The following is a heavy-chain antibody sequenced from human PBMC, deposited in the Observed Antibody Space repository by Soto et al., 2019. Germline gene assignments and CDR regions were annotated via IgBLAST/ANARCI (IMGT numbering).Heavy chain of an antibody. D-gene: IGHD3-10*01. CDR2: IGTAGDT. J-gene: IGHJ3*02. Sequence: EVQLVESGGGLVQHGGSLRLSCAASGFTFSSYDMHWVRHATGKGLEWVSAIGTAGDTDYPGSVKGRFTISRENAKNSLYLQMNSLRAGDTAVYYCARGSTMVRGVILDAFDIFRQGTMVTVSS. V-gene: IGHV3-13*04. CDR1: GFTFSSYD. CDR3: ARGSTMVRGVILDAFDI.